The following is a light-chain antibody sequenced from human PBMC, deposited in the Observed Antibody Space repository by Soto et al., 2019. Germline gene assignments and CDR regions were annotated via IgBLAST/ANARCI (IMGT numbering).Light chain of an antibody. CDR1: QTISSC. Sequence: DIQMNQSPSILSCSVGDRVTLTCRASQTISSCLAWYQQKPGKAPKLLIYEASTLKSGVPSRFSGSGSGTEFTLTISSLQPDDFATYYCQQYSSYQWTFGQGTKVDIK. V-gene: IGKV1-5*03. J-gene: IGKJ1*01. CDR2: EAS. CDR3: QQYSSYQWT.